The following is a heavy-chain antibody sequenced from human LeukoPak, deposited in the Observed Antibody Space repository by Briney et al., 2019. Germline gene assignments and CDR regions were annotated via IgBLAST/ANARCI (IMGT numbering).Heavy chain of an antibody. CDR1: RGSLSSYY. V-gene: IGHV4-59*08. J-gene: IGHJ4*02. Sequence: PSETLSLACTVSRGSLSSYYWSWIRQSPGRGLEWVGYIYGSGSTNYNPSPKSRVTISLDTSTNQFSLKLSSVTAADTAVYYCARHFYDSRGSYSSALDYWGQGNLVTVSS. D-gene: IGHD1-26*01. CDR3: ARHFYDSRGSYSSALDY. CDR2: IYGSGST.